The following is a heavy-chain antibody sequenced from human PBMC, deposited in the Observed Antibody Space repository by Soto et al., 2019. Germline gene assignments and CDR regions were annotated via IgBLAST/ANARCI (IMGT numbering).Heavy chain of an antibody. Sequence: GGSLRLSCVASEFTFSKYWMHWVRQAPGKGLVWVSRINMDGTKTAYADSVKGRFTVSRDNANNTLYLQMNSLGVEDTAVYYCARDYYYGSRSSSVNWFDPWGQGTLVTVSS. V-gene: IGHV3-74*01. CDR1: EFTFSKYW. D-gene: IGHD3-22*01. CDR3: ARDYYYGSRSSSVNWFDP. J-gene: IGHJ5*02. CDR2: INMDGTKT.